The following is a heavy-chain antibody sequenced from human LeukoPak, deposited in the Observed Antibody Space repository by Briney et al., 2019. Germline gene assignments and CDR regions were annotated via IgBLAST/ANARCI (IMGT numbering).Heavy chain of an antibody. J-gene: IGHJ4*02. V-gene: IGHV3-53*01. CDR2: IQSTGKI. Sequence: GGSLRLSCEGSGFTVSSNYMSWVRQAPEKGLEWVSIIQSTGKISYADSVKGRFTISRDKSKNTLYLQMNGLRVEDTAMYYCARGRPHGNDYWGQGTLVTVSS. D-gene: IGHD4-23*01. CDR3: ARGRPHGNDY. CDR1: GFTVSSNY.